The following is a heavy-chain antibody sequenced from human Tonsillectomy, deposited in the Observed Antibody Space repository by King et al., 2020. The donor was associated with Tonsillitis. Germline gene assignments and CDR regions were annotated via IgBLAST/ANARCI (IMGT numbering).Heavy chain of an antibody. D-gene: IGHD3-10*01. CDR3: AKDRRGVYGGFDY. CDR2: ISGSADST. V-gene: IGHV3-23*04. Sequence: VQLVESGGGLVQPGGSLRLSCAASGFTFRNYGMSWVRQAPGKGLEWVSTISGSADSTFFADSVKGRFPISRDNSKSTLYLQMNGLRVEDTAVYYCAKDRRGVYGGFDYWGQGTLVTVSS. J-gene: IGHJ4*02. CDR1: GFTFRNYG.